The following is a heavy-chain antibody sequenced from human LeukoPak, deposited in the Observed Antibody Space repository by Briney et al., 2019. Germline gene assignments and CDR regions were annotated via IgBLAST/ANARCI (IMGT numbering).Heavy chain of an antibody. CDR3: ANAVAVLLYFDWPEGY. CDR1: GFTFSSYA. CDR2: ISGSGGST. Sequence: GGSLRLSCAASGFTFSSYAMSWVRQAPGKGLEWVSAISGSGGSTYYADSVKGRFTISRDNSKNTLYLQMNSLRAEDTAVYYCANAVAVLLYFDWPEGYWGQGTLVTVSS. V-gene: IGHV3-23*01. D-gene: IGHD3-9*01. J-gene: IGHJ4*02.